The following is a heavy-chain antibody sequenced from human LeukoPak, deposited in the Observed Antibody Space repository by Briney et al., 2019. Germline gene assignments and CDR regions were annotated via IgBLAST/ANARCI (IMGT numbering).Heavy chain of an antibody. D-gene: IGHD3-3*01. CDR2: IFHRGST. J-gene: IGHJ3*02. CDR3: ARTYYDFWSGYSDAFDI. Sequence: LPLTCAVSGGSLSRGGYLWIWIRQPPGEGLVWIGYIFHRGSTYYNPSLKSRVTISVDSSKNQFSLKLRSVTAADTAVYYCARTYYDFWSGYSDAFDIWRQPTMVTVSS. V-gene: IGHV4-30-2*01. CDR1: GGSLSRGGYL.